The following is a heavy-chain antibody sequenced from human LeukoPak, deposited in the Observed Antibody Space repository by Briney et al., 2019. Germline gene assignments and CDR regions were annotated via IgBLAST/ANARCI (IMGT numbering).Heavy chain of an antibody. CDR2: IYPGDSDT. J-gene: IGHJ4*02. D-gene: IGHD4-17*01. Sequence: GESLKIFCQGSGYSFTSYWIGWVRQMPGKGLEWMGIIYPGDSDTRYSPSFQGQVTISADKSISTAYLQWSSLKASDTAMYYCARSATVTTFDYWGQGTLVTVSS. CDR3: ARSATVTTFDY. CDR1: GYSFTSYW. V-gene: IGHV5-51*01.